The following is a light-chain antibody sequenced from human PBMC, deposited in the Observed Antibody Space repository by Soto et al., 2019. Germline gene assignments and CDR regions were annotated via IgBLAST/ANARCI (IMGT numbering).Light chain of an antibody. J-gene: IGLJ3*02. V-gene: IGLV2-14*01. CDR2: EVT. Sequence: QSALTQPTSVFGSLGQSITISCTGTSSDIGSYDFVSWYQHHPGKAPKLMIYEVTNRPSGVSHRFSGSKSDNTASLTISGLQAEDEADYYCSSYTRIPTRWVFGGGTKLTVL. CDR1: SSDIGSYDF. CDR3: SSYTRIPTRWV.